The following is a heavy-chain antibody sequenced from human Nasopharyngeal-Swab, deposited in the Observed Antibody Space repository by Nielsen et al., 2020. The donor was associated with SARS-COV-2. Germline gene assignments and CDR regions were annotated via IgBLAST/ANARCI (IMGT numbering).Heavy chain of an antibody. CDR3: ARGASGSYQLDY. V-gene: IGHV3-33*01. CDR2: IWYDGSNK. CDR1: GFTFSSYG. D-gene: IGHD1-26*01. J-gene: IGHJ4*02. Sequence: GGSLRLSCAASGFTFSSYGMHWVRQAPGKGLEWVAVIWYDGSNKYYADSVKGRFTISRDNSKNTLYLQMNSLRAEDTAVYYCARGASGSYQLDYWGQGTLVTVSS.